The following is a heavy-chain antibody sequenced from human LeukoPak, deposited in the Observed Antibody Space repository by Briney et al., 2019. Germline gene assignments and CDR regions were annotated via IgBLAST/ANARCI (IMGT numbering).Heavy chain of an antibody. Sequence: SQTLSLTCTVSGGSISSGSYYWSWIRQPAGKGLEWIGRIYTSGSTNYSPSLKSRVTISVDTSKNQFSLKLSSVTAADTAVYYCAREKRGQQLVDSSGTETWGQGTLVTVSS. CDR1: GGSISSGSYY. CDR3: AREKRGQQLVDSSGTET. D-gene: IGHD6-13*01. V-gene: IGHV4-61*02. J-gene: IGHJ5*02. CDR2: IYTSGST.